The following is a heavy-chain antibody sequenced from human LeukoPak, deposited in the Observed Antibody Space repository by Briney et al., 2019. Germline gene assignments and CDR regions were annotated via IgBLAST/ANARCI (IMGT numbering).Heavy chain of an antibody. Sequence: GGSLRLSCAASGFTFSNYEMNWVRQAPGKGLEWVSYISSSGSTIYYADSVKGRFTISRDNAKNSLYLQMNSLRAEDTAVYYCAREGPYYFDYWGQGTLVTVSS. CDR1: GFTFSNYE. CDR2: ISSSGSTI. V-gene: IGHV3-48*03. CDR3: AREGPYYFDY. J-gene: IGHJ4*02.